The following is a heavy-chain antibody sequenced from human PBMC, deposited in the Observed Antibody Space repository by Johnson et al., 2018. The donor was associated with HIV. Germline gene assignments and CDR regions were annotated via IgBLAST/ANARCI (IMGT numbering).Heavy chain of an antibody. Sequence: VESGGGLVQPGRSLRLSCAASGFTFDDYAMHWVQQATGKGLAWVLGISWNSGSIGDADSVKGRFTISREHAKNSLSLQMNSLRAEYTALSYCAKRYSSGWSYDAVYIWGQGTMVTV. CDR3: AKRYSSGWSYDAVYI. D-gene: IGHD6-19*01. V-gene: IGHV3-9*01. CDR2: ISWNSGSI. CDR1: GFTFDDYA. J-gene: IGHJ3*02.